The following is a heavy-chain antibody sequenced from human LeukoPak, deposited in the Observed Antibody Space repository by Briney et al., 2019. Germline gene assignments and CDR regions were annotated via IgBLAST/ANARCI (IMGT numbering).Heavy chain of an antibody. CDR3: ASRYGGNTHWYFDL. J-gene: IGHJ2*01. D-gene: IGHD4-23*01. CDR1: GGTFSNSA. V-gene: IGHV1-69*13. CDR2: IIPIFGTA. Sequence: ASVKVSCKASGGTFSNSAISWVRQAPGQGLEWMGGIIPIFGTANYAQKFQGRVTITADESTSTAYMELSSLRSEDTAVYYCASRYGGNTHWYFDLWGRGTLVTVSS.